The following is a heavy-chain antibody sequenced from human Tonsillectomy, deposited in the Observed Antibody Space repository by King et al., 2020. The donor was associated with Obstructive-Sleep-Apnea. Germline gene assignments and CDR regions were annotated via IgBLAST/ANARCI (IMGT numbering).Heavy chain of an antibody. CDR1: GGSISSSSYY. CDR2: IYYSGST. D-gene: IGHD3-22*01. J-gene: IGHJ4*02. V-gene: IGHV4-39*07. Sequence: QLQESGPGLVKPSETLSLTCTVSGGSISSSSYYWGWIRQPPGKGLEWMGSIYYSGSTYYNPSLKSRVTISVDTSKNQFSLKLSSVTAADTAVYYCAGTDSSGYYIDYWGQGTLVTVSS. CDR3: AGTDSSGYYIDY.